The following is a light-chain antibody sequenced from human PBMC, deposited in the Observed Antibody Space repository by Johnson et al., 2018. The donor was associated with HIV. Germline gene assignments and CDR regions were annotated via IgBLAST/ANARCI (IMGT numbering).Light chain of an antibody. CDR2: ENN. CDR1: SSNIGNNY. CDR3: GTWDSSLSAPL. J-gene: IGLJ1*01. V-gene: IGLV1-51*02. Sequence: QSVLTQPPSVSAAPGQKVTISCSGSSSNIGNNYVSWYQQLPGTAPTLLIYENNKRPSGIPDRFSGSKSGTSATLGITGLQTGDEADYYCGTWDSSLSAPLFGTGTKVTVL.